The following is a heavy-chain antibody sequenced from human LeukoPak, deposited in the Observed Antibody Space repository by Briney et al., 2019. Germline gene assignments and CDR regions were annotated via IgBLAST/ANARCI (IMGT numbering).Heavy chain of an antibody. CDR1: GGSISSYY. J-gene: IGHJ4*02. D-gene: IGHD3-22*01. CDR2: IYYSGST. CDR3: ASYSYYYDSSGYFDY. V-gene: IGHV4-59*01. Sequence: PSETLSLTCTVSGGSISSYYWSWIRQPPGKGLEWIGYIYYSGSTNYNPSLKSRVAISVDTSKNQFSLKLSSVTAADTAVYYCASYSYYYDSSGYFDYWGQGTLVTVSS.